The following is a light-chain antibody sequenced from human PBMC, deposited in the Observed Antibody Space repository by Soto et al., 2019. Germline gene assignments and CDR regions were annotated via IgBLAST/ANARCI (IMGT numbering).Light chain of an antibody. CDR1: SGSIASNY. Sequence: NFILTQPHSVSESPGKTVTISCTRSSGSIASNYVQWYQQRPGSAPTTLTYEDDQRPSGVPDRFSGSIDRSSNSASLTISGLKTEDEADYYCQSYDSSNPVVFGGGTKVTGL. V-gene: IGLV6-57*04. J-gene: IGLJ2*01. CDR2: EDD. CDR3: QSYDSSNPVV.